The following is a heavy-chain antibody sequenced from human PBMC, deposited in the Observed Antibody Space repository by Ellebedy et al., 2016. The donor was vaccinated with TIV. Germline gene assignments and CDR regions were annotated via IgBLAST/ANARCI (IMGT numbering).Heavy chain of an antibody. D-gene: IGHD1-1*01. Sequence: ASVKVSCKASGYTFTSYDISWVRQAPGQGLEWMGGIIPIFGTANYAQKFQGRVTITADKSTRTAYMELRSLRSDDTAVYYCARDLIGTGFFDYWGQGTLVTVSS. CDR1: GYTFTSYD. V-gene: IGHV1-69*06. CDR3: ARDLIGTGFFDY. CDR2: IIPIFGTA. J-gene: IGHJ4*02.